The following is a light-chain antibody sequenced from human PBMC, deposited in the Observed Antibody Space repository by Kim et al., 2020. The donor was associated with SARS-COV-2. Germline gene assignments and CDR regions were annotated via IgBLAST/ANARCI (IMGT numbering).Light chain of an antibody. V-gene: IGLV1-40*01. CDR3: QSYDSSLSGSYV. CDR2: GNS. J-gene: IGLJ1*01. CDR1: GTNIGAGYD. Sequence: GTISRAGSGTNIGAGYDVHWYQQLPGTAPKLLIYGNSNRPSGVPDRFSGSKSGTSASLAITGLQAEDEADYYCQSYDSSLSGSYVFGTGTKVTVL.